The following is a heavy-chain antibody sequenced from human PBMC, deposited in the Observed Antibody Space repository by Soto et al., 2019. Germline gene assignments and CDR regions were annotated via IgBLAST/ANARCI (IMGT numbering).Heavy chain of an antibody. V-gene: IGHV1-18*01. CDR3: ARPLWFGDYRGGDNWFDP. Sequence: QVQLVQSGAEVKKPGASVKVSCKASGYTFTSYGISWVRQAPGQGLEWMGWISAYNGNTNYAQKLQGRVTMTTDTSTRTAYMELRSRGSDDTVVYYCARPLWFGDYRGGDNWFDPWGQGTLVTVSS. D-gene: IGHD3-10*01. J-gene: IGHJ5*02. CDR2: ISAYNGNT. CDR1: GYTFTSYG.